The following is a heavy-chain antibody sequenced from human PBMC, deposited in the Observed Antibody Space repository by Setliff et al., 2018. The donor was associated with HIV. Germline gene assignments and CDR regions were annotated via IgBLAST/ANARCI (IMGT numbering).Heavy chain of an antibody. D-gene: IGHD5-18*01. CDR2: IYFTGSS. CDR1: GGSISTYY. V-gene: IGHV4-4*08. J-gene: IGHJ4*02. CDR3: ARTRGYTYGYIDY. Sequence: SETLSLTCTVSGGSISTYYWSWIRQPPGKGLEWIGSIYFTGSSDNNPSLKSRVTISVDTSKNQFSLKLSSVTAADTAIYYCARTRGYTYGYIDYWGQGTLVTVSS.